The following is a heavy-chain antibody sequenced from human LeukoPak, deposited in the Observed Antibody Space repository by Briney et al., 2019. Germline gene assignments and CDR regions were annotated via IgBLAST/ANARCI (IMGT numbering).Heavy chain of an antibody. D-gene: IGHD3-9*01. V-gene: IGHV5-51*01. J-gene: IGHJ4*02. Sequence: GESLKISCKGSGYSFTSYWIGWVRQMPGKGLEWMGIIYPGDSDTRYSPSFQGQVTISADKSISTAYLQWSSLKASDTAVYYCARQYYDILTGYYYFDYWGQGTLVTVSS. CDR3: ARQYYDILTGYYYFDY. CDR2: IYPGDSDT. CDR1: GYSFTSYW.